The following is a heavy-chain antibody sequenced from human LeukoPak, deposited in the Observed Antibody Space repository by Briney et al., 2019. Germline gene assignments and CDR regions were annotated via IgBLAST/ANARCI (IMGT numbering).Heavy chain of an antibody. D-gene: IGHD3-22*01. V-gene: IGHV4-61*02. Sequence: TLSLACTVSGGSISSGSYYWSWIRQPAGTGLEWIGRIYTSGSTNYNPSLKSRVTISVDTSKNQFSLKLSSVTAADTAVYYCARGVGDSSGYYLEGPFDYWGQGTLVTVSS. J-gene: IGHJ4*02. CDR2: IYTSGST. CDR3: ARGVGDSSGYYLEGPFDY. CDR1: GGSISSGSYY.